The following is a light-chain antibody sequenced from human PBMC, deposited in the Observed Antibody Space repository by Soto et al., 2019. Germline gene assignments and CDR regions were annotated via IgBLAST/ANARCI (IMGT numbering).Light chain of an antibody. J-gene: IGLJ2*01. CDR3: SSPAGSKRVV. Sequence: QSALTQPHSASGSPGQSVTISCTGTSSDVGGYNYVSWYQQHPGKAPTLMMDEVNKRPSWVPDRCSGSKSGNTASLTVSGLQAEDEADYYCSSPAGSKRVVFGGGTKLTVL. CDR1: SSDVGGYNY. CDR2: EVN. V-gene: IGLV2-8*01.